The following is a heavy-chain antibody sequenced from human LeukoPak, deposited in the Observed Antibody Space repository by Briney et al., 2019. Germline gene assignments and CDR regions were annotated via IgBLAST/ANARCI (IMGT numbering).Heavy chain of an antibody. J-gene: IGHJ4*02. D-gene: IGHD1-1*01. Sequence: AGGSLRLSCAASGFNFSTYWMSWVRQAPGKGLEWIANIHQDGNEKYYVGSVKGRFTISRDNAKKSLYLQMTSLRVEDTAVYYCARGDDSSGDYWGQGTLITVSS. CDR2: IHQDGNEK. CDR1: GFNFSTYW. CDR3: ARGDDSSGDY. V-gene: IGHV3-7*04.